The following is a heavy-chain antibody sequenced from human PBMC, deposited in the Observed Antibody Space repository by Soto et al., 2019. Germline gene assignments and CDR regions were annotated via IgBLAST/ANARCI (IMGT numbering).Heavy chain of an antibody. J-gene: IGHJ4*02. CDR3: ARGHLYDSGDSGSDY. CDR2: IIPIFATP. Sequence: QLVQSGAEVKKPGSSVKVSCTASGGTFDTYAFSWVRQAPGQGLEWMGGIIPIFATPSYAQKFQGRVTITADKSTSTAYIELTSLTSDDTAVYYCARGHLYDSGDSGSDYWGQGTLITVSS. D-gene: IGHD3-22*01. CDR1: GGTFDTYA. V-gene: IGHV1-69*06.